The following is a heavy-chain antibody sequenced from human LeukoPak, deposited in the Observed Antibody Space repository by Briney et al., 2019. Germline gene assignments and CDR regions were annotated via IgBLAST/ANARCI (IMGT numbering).Heavy chain of an antibody. J-gene: IGHJ5*02. Sequence: EASVKVSCKAPGYTFTNYYMHWVRQAPGQGLEWMGILNPSSGSTAYAQKFQGRVTMTRDTSTSTVYMELSSLRSEDTAVYYCARDEATGWFDPWGQGTLVIVFS. CDR3: ARDEATGWFDP. CDR1: GYTFTNYY. V-gene: IGHV1-46*01. D-gene: IGHD5-24*01. CDR2: LNPSSGST.